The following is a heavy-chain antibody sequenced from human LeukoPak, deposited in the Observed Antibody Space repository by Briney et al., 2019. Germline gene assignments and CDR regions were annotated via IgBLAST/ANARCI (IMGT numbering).Heavy chain of an antibody. D-gene: IGHD6-19*01. CDR1: GFPVSSNY. V-gene: IGHV3-53*01. J-gene: IGHJ4*02. CDR3: ARAYSSGEGVVY. CDR2: IYCGGST. Sequence: GGSLTLSCAASGFPVSSNYMSWVRQAPGKGLEGVSVIYCGGSTYYADSVKGRFTILRDNSKNKLYLQMNSLRAEDTAVYYCARAYSSGEGVVYWGQGTLVTVSS.